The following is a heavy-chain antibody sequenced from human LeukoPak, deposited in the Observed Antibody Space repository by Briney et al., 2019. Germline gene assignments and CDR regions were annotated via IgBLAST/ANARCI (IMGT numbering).Heavy chain of an antibody. Sequence: SDTLSLTCTVSGGPIRSYYWSWIRQPPATGLDCVGYIYYSGSTNYNPSLKSRVTISVDTSKNQFSLKLSSVTAADTAVYYCARDVSGDYYDSSGYHTHYYYGMDVWGQGTTVTVSS. V-gene: IGHV4-59*01. CDR1: GGPIRSYY. D-gene: IGHD3-22*01. J-gene: IGHJ6*02. CDR2: IYYSGST. CDR3: ARDVSGDYYDSSGYHTHYYYGMDV.